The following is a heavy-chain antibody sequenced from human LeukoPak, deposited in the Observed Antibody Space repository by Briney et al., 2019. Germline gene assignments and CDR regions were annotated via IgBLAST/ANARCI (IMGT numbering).Heavy chain of an antibody. Sequence: SETLSLTCTVSGGSFSSSYWSWIRQPPGKGLEWIGYIYYSGDTNSNPSLESRVTISLDTSENQFSLKLSSVTAADTAVYYCARLMNVLLWFGEPLWYWGQGTLVTVSS. CDR2: IYYSGDT. CDR1: GGSFSSSY. CDR3: ARLMNVLLWFGEPLWY. D-gene: IGHD3-10*01. J-gene: IGHJ4*02. V-gene: IGHV4-59*08.